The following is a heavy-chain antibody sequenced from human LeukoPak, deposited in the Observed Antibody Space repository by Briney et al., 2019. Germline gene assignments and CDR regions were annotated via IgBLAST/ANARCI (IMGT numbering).Heavy chain of an antibody. CDR2: RQSNGYT. J-gene: IGHJ4*02. D-gene: IGHD4-17*01. CDR1: GDSLSGYY. Sequence: SETLSLTCDLSGDSLSGYYWSWLRQPPGKGLEWIAYRQSNGYTEYYPSLMSRVTISLDTSKRQLSLKLTSVTAADTAVYYCAGGVYGAYFDFWGQGTLVTVSS. CDR3: AGGVYGAYFDF. V-gene: IGHV4-59*01.